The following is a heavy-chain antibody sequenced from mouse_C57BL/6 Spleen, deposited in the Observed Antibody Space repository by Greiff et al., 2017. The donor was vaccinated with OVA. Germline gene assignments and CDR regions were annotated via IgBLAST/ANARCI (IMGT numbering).Heavy chain of an antibody. D-gene: IGHD2-1*01. Sequence: QVQLQQSGAELVRPGASVTLSCKASGYTFTDYEMHWVKQTPVHGLEWIGAIDPETGGTAYNQKFKGKAILTADKSSSTAYMELRSLTSEDSAVYYCTRCYGNYLGYAMDYWGQGTSVTVSS. CDR1: GYTFTDYE. V-gene: IGHV1-15*01. J-gene: IGHJ4*01. CDR3: TRCYGNYLGYAMDY. CDR2: IDPETGGT.